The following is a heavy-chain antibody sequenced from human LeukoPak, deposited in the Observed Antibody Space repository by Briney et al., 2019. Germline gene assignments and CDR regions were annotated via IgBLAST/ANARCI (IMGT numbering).Heavy chain of an antibody. D-gene: IGHD5-12*01. V-gene: IGHV3-53*01. CDR3: ARVYSGSWYFDL. CDR2: IYSGGST. CDR1: GFTVSSNF. J-gene: IGHJ2*01. Sequence: GGSLRLSCAASGFTVSSNFLSWVRQPPGKGLEWVSDIYSGGSTYYADSVKGRFTISRDNAKNSLYLQMNSLRAEDTAVYYCARVYSGSWYFDLWGRGTLVTVSS.